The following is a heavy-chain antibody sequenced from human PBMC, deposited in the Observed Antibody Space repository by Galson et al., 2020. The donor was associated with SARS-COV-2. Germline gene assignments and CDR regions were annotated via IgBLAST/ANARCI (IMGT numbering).Heavy chain of an antibody. V-gene: IGHV4-39*01. J-gene: IGHJ5*02. Sequence: SETLSLTCTVSGGSISSSSYYWGWIRQPPGKGLEWIGSIYYSGSTYYNPSLKSRVTISVDTSKNQFSLKLSSVTAADTAVYYCARRDCSGGSCYPGDWFDPWGQGTLVTVSS. CDR3: ARRDCSGGSCYPGDWFDP. D-gene: IGHD2-15*01. CDR2: IYYSGST. CDR1: GGSISSSSYY.